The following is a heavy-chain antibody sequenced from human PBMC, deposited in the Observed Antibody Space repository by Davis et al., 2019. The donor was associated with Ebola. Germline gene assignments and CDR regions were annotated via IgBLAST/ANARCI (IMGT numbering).Heavy chain of an antibody. CDR3: TRDSGGY. CDR1: GFTFGDYA. V-gene: IGHV3-49*04. J-gene: IGHJ4*02. CDR2: IRSKAYGGTT. D-gene: IGHD1-26*01. Sequence: GESLKISCTASGFTFGDYAMSWVRQAPGKGLEWVGFIRSKAYGGTTEYAASVKGRFTISRDDSKSIAYLQMNSLKTEETAVYYCTRDSGGYWGQGTVVTVSS.